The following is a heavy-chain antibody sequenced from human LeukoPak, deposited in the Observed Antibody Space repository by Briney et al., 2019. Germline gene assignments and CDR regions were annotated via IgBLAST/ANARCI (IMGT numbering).Heavy chain of an antibody. CDR1: GGTFSSYA. J-gene: IGHJ4*02. D-gene: IGHD4-23*01. V-gene: IGHV1-69*13. CDR2: IIPIFGTA. CDR3: AKWVYGGYYFDY. Sequence: SVKVSCKASGGTFSSYAISWVRQAPGQGLELMGGIIPIFGTANYAQKFQGRVTITADESTSTAYMELSRLRSEDTAVYYCAKWVYGGYYFDYWGQGTLVTVSS.